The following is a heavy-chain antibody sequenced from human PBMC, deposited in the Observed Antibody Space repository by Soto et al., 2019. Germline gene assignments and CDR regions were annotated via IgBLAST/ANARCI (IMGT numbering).Heavy chain of an antibody. CDR2: IYPGDSDS. V-gene: IGHV5-51*01. Sequence: PGESLKISCKASGYSFSTYWIGWVRQMPGKGLDWMGIIYPGDSDSRYNPSFQGHVTISADKSISTAYLQWSSLRASDSAIYYCARHASSRTSNYDYYAVDVWGLGTTVTVSS. D-gene: IGHD4-4*01. CDR1: GYSFSTYW. CDR3: ARHASSRTSNYDYYAVDV. J-gene: IGHJ6*02.